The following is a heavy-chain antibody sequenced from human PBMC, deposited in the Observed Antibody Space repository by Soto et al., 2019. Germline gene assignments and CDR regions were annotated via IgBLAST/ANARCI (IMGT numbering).Heavy chain of an antibody. CDR2: ISNDGSNK. J-gene: IGHJ4*02. Sequence: QVQLVESGGGVVQPGRSLRLSCAASGFTFSSCGMHWVRQAPGKGLEWVAVISNDGSNKYYADSVKGRFTISRDNSKKTLDLQMNSLGAEDTAVYYCAKEWVYDSSGWSFDYWGQGTLVTVSS. CDR3: AKEWVYDSSGWSFDY. V-gene: IGHV3-30*18. CDR1: GFTFSSCG. D-gene: IGHD3-22*01.